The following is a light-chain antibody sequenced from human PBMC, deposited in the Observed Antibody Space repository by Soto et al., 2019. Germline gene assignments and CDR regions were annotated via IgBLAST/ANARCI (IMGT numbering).Light chain of an antibody. CDR1: SSDVGGYNY. V-gene: IGLV2-11*02. J-gene: IGLJ1*01. Sequence: QSVLTQPRSVSGSPGQSVTISCTGTSSDVGGYNYVSWYLQHPGKAPKVMIYDVSKRPSGVPDRFSGSKSGNTASLTISGLQSEDEADYYCQSYDSNLSGSVFGTGTKVTVL. CDR3: QSYDSNLSGSV. CDR2: DVS.